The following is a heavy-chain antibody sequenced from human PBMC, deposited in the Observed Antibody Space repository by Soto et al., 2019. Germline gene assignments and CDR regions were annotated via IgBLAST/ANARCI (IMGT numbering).Heavy chain of an antibody. D-gene: IGHD4-17*01. CDR2: IIPILGIA. J-gene: IGHJ4*02. Sequence: QVQLVQSGAEVKKPGSSVKVSCKASGGTFSSYTISWVRQAPGQGLEWMGRIIPILGIANYAQKFQGRVTITADKPTSTAYMELSSLRSEDTAVYYCARFSDYGDVDYWGQGTLVTVSS. CDR3: ARFSDYGDVDY. CDR1: GGTFSSYT. V-gene: IGHV1-69*02.